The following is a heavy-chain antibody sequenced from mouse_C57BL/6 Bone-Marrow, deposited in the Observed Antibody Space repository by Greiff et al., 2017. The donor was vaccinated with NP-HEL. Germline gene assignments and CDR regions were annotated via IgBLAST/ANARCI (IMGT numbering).Heavy chain of an antibody. CDR2: IYPGSGNT. Sequence: QVQLQQSGAELVRPGASVKLSCKASGYTFTDYYINWVKQRPGQGLEWIARIYPGSGNTYYNEKFKGKATLTAEKSSSTAYMQLSSLTSEDSAVYFCAREGLESSGYLYYFDYWGQGTTLTVSS. V-gene: IGHV1-76*01. CDR1: GYTFTDYY. CDR3: AREGLESSGYLYYFDY. D-gene: IGHD3-2*02. J-gene: IGHJ2*01.